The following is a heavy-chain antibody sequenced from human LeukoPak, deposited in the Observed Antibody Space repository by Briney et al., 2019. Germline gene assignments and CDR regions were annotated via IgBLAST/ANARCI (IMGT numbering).Heavy chain of an antibody. Sequence: GGSLRLSCAASGFTFSAYWMHWVRQAPRKGLVWLSRINTTGNDITFADSVKGRFTISRDNAKNTLYLQMNSLRAEDAAVYYCARGPSSWHFDYYYYGMDVWGQGTTVTVSS. CDR2: INTTGNDI. J-gene: IGHJ6*02. CDR1: GFTFSAYW. V-gene: IGHV3-74*01. D-gene: IGHD6-13*01. CDR3: ARGPSSWHFDYYYYGMDV.